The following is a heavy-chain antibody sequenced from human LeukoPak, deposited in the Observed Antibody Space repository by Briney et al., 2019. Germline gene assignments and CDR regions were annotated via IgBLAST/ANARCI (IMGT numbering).Heavy chain of an antibody. Sequence: ASVKVSCKVSGYTFTGYYMHWVRQAPGQGLEWMGWINPNSGGTNYAQKFQGRVTMTRDTSISTAYMELSRLRSDDTAVYYCARGGDSDTYYFDYWGQGTLVTVSS. CDR2: INPNSGGT. V-gene: IGHV1-2*02. J-gene: IGHJ4*02. D-gene: IGHD6-13*01. CDR3: ARGGDSDTYYFDY. CDR1: GYTFTGYY.